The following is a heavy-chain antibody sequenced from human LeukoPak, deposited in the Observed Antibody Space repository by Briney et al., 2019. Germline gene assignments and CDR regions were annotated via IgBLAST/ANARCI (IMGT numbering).Heavy chain of an antibody. V-gene: IGHV4-4*07. CDR2: IYTSGST. CDR1: GGSISSYY. CDR3: ARDAGVLYYYDSSGYYTDPAFDY. Sequence: SETLSLTCTVSGGSISSYYWSWIRQPAGKGLEWIGRIYTSGSTNYNPSLKSRVTMSVDTSKNQFSLKLSSVTAADTAMYYCARDAGVLYYYDSSGYYTDPAFDYWGQGTLVTVPS. J-gene: IGHJ4*02. D-gene: IGHD3-22*01.